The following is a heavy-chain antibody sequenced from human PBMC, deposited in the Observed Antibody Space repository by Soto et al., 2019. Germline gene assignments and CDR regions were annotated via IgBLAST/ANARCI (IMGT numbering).Heavy chain of an antibody. Sequence: QVQLVQSGAEVKKPGSSVKVSCKASGGTFSSYAISWVRQAPGQGLEWMGGIIPIFGTANYAQKFQGRVTITADKSTSTAYMELSSPRSEDTAVYYCARDHIVVVPVASSGMDVWGQGTTVTVSS. J-gene: IGHJ6*02. CDR1: GGTFSSYA. V-gene: IGHV1-69*06. CDR2: IIPIFGTA. D-gene: IGHD2-2*01. CDR3: ARDHIVVVPVASSGMDV.